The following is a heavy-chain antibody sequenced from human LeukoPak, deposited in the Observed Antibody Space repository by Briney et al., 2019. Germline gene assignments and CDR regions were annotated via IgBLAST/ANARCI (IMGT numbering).Heavy chain of an antibody. Sequence: PSETLSLTCTVSGGSISSYYWSWIRQPPGKGLEWIGYIYYSGSTNYNPSLKSLVTISVDTSKNQFSLKLSSLTAADTAVYYCARASHDVSGAFDIWGQGTMVTVSS. CDR1: GGSISSYY. J-gene: IGHJ3*02. CDR3: ARASHDVSGAFDI. CDR2: IYYSGST. D-gene: IGHD1-1*01. V-gene: IGHV4-59*01.